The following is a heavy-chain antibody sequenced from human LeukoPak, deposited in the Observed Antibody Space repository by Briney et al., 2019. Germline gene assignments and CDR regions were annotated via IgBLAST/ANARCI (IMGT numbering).Heavy chain of an antibody. CDR1: GFTFSSYA. CDR3: ARESRLYYYGMGV. J-gene: IGHJ6*02. CDR2: ISSNGGST. Sequence: PGGSLRLSCAASGFTFSSYAMHWVRQAPGKGLEYVSAISSNGGSTYYANSVKGRFTISRDNSKNTLYLQMGSLRAEDMAVYYCARESRLYYYGMGVWGQGTTVTVSS. D-gene: IGHD3-22*01. V-gene: IGHV3-64*01.